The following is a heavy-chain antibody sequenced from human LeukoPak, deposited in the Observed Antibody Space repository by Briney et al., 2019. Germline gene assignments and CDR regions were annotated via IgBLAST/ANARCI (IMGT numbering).Heavy chain of an antibody. D-gene: IGHD3-10*01. CDR3: GRGPAYHGDGPGF. CDR1: GFTFSTYW. J-gene: IGHJ4*02. V-gene: IGHV3-74*01. Sequence: GGSLRLSCAASGFTFSTYWMHWVRHAPGKGLGWVSRIKSDGSSTSYADSAKGRFTISRDNAKNTLYLQMNSLRAEDTAVYYCGRGPAYHGDGPGFWGQGTLVTVSS. CDR2: IKSDGSST.